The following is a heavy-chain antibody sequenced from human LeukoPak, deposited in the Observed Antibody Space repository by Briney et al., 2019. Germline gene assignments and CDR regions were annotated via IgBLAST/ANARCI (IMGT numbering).Heavy chain of an antibody. Sequence: ASVNVSCKASGYTFTSYYMHWVRQAPGQGLEWMGIINPSGGSTSYAQKFQGRVTMTRDTSTSTVYMELSSLRSEDTAVYYCARDRNYGDYSRVCMDYWGQGTLATVSS. J-gene: IGHJ4*02. V-gene: IGHV1-46*01. CDR2: INPSGGST. CDR3: ARDRNYGDYSRVCMDY. CDR1: GYTFTSYY. D-gene: IGHD4-17*01.